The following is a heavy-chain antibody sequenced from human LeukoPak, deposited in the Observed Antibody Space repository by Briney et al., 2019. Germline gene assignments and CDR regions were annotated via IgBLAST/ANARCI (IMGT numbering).Heavy chain of an antibody. D-gene: IGHD5-12*01. V-gene: IGHV1-69*04. CDR2: LIPVPGMF. CDR3: ARDRGGGFDLAFFDH. J-gene: IGHJ4*02. Sequence: SVKVSCKSSGGSFSTYADNWVRQAPGQGLEWMGRLIPVPGMFHYAPGFQGRVILTADRSTNTSYMELVRQTSDDTAAYYCARDRGGGFDLAFFDHWGQGTLVTVSS. CDR1: GGSFSTYA.